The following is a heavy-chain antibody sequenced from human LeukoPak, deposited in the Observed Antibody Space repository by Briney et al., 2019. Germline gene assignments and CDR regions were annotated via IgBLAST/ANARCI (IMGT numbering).Heavy chain of an antibody. CDR2: IDYTGST. D-gene: IGHD3-9*01. Sequence: SETLSLTCTVSGDSVSSTTYYWGWIRQPPGKGLEWMANIDYTGSTYSNPSLKSRVSMSVDTSKNQFSLKMSSLTAADTAVYFCARLSKGRYFDYIFESWGQGTLVTVSS. V-gene: IGHV4-39*01. J-gene: IGHJ4*02. CDR3: ARLSKGRYFDYIFES. CDR1: GDSVSSTTYY.